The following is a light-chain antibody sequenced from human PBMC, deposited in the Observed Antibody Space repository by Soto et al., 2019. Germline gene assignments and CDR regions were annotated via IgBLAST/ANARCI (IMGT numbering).Light chain of an antibody. CDR3: QQRRSWPPTIT. V-gene: IGKV2-30*01. J-gene: IGKJ5*01. CDR2: YVS. CDR1: QILLFRDGNTY. Sequence: VLTQSPLSLPVTLGQPASISCISMQILLFRDGNTYLNWFQQRPGQSPRRLMFYVSDRDSGVPDRFSGSGSGTDFTLEISRVEAEDVGVYYCQQRRSWPPTITFGQGTRLEIK.